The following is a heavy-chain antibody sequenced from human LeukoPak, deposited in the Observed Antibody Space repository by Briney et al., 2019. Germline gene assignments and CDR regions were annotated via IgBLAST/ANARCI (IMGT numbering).Heavy chain of an antibody. CDR3: ARDRRTLKYSSGWRPYFDY. D-gene: IGHD6-19*01. CDR2: ISYDGSNK. CDR1: GFTFSSYA. V-gene: IGHV3-30-3*01. J-gene: IGHJ4*02. Sequence: PGGSLRLSCAASGFTFSSYAMHWVRQAPGKGLEWVAVISYDGSNKYYADSVKGRFTISRDNSKNTLYLQMNSLRAEDTAVYYCARDRRTLKYSSGWRPYFDYWGQGTLVTVSS.